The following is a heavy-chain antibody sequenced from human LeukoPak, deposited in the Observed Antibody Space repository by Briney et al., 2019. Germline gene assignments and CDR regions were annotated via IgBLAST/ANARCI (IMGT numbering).Heavy chain of an antibody. CDR1: GGSISSSSYY. V-gene: IGHV4-39*01. J-gene: IGHJ4*02. D-gene: IGHD5-24*01. CDR3: ARHFFMEMATIAYFDY. CDR2: IYYSGST. Sequence: SETLSLTCTVSGGSISSSSYYWGWIRQPPGKGLEWIGSIYYSGSTYYNPSLKSRVTISVDTSKNQFSLKLSSVAAADTAVYYCARHFFMEMATIAYFDYWGQGTLVTVSS.